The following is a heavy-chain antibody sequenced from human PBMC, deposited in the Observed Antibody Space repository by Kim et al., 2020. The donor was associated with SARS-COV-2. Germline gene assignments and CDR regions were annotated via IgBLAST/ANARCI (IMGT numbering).Heavy chain of an antibody. J-gene: IGHJ4*01. D-gene: IGHD3-10*01. CDR3: ARESPLIRGAVFDY. Sequence: PSLRSRVTISVDRSTNQFSLRLTSVTAADTAVYYCARESPLIRGAVFDYWGHGILLSVSS. V-gene: IGHV4-59*01.